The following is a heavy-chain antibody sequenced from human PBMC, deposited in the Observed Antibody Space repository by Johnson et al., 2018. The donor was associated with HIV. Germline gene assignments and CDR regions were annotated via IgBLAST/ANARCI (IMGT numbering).Heavy chain of an antibody. J-gene: IGHJ3*02. Sequence: QVQLVESGGGVVQPGRSLRLSCAASGFTFSSYGMHWVRQAPGKGLEWVAVIWYDGSNKYYADYVKGRFTISRDNSKNTLYLQMEGQRVEDTAIYYCAKAWELLGRRAALDIWGQGTMVTVSS. D-gene: IGHD1-26*01. CDR1: GFTFSSYG. CDR2: IWYDGSNK. V-gene: IGHV3-33*06. CDR3: AKAWELLGRRAALDI.